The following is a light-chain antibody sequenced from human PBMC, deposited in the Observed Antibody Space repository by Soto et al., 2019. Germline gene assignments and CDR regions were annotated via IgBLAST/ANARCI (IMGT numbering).Light chain of an antibody. CDR1: QSVSSSY. CDR2: DAS. CDR3: QHSAGGSRIT. Sequence: EIVLTQYAGTVSLSPGERATLSCRASQSVSSSYLAWYQQKPGQAPMLLIYDASKRATGIPDRFSGSGSGTDFTLTISRLEPEDFALYYCQHSAGGSRITVGQVTRLEIK. V-gene: IGKV3-20*01. J-gene: IGKJ5*01.